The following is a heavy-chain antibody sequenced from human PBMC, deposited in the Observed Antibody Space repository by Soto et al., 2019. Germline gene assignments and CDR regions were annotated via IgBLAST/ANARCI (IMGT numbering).Heavy chain of an antibody. D-gene: IGHD6-6*01. CDR2: ISDSSRYT. CDR3: ARGALEQLVHYYYYGMDV. CDR1: GFTFSDYY. Sequence: QVQLVESGGGLVKPGGSLRLSCAASGFTFSDYYMSWIRQAPGKGLEWVSYISDSSRYTNYADSVKGRFTISRDNAKNSLYLQMNSLRDEDTAVYYCARGALEQLVHYYYYGMDVWGQGTTVTVSS. V-gene: IGHV3-11*06. J-gene: IGHJ6*02.